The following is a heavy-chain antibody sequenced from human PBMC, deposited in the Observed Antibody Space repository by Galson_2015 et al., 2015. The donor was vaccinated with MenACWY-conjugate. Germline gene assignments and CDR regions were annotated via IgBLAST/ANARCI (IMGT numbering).Heavy chain of an antibody. J-gene: IGHJ4*02. CDR1: GYTFTKNY. V-gene: IGHV1-46*01. Sequence: SVKVSCKASGYTFTKNYIHWVRQAPGQGLKWMGMINPNYGSTSYAQKFQDRVTFSRDTSTTTAYMELTSLTSDATAVYYCAKDEASSWYDYWGQGTLVTVSS. CDR2: INPNYGST. CDR3: AKDEASSWYDY. D-gene: IGHD6-13*01.